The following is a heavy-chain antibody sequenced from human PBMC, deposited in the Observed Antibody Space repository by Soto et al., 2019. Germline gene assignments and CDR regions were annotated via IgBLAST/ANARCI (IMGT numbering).Heavy chain of an antibody. CDR3: AKGTPYYYYGMDV. V-gene: IGHV3-30*18. CDR2: ISYDGSNK. J-gene: IGHJ6*02. CDR1: GFTFSSYG. D-gene: IGHD2-2*01. Sequence: QVQLVESWGGVVQPGRSLRLSCAASGFTFSSYGMHWVRQAPGKGLGCVAVISYDGSNKYYADSVKGRFTISRDNSKNTLYLQMNSLRAEDTAVYYCAKGTPYYYYGMDVWGQGTTVNVSS.